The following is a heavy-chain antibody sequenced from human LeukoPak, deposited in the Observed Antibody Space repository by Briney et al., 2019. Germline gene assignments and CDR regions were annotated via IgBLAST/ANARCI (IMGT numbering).Heavy chain of an antibody. CDR3: AKGVGGIYYYYYMDV. Sequence: GGSLRLSCAASGFAFSSSAMSWVRQAPGKGLEWVSAISASDGTTYYVDSVKGRFTISRDNSKSTLYLHMNSLRAEHTAVYYCAKGVGGIYYYYYMDVWGKGTTVTVSS. CDR1: GFAFSSSA. D-gene: IGHD3-16*01. V-gene: IGHV3-23*01. CDR2: ISASDGTT. J-gene: IGHJ6*03.